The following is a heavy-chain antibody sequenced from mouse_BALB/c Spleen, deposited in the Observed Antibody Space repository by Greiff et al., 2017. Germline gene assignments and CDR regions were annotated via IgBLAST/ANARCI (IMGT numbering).Heavy chain of an antibody. Sequence: QVQLQQSGPELMKPGASVRISCKASGYTFTSYYIHWVKQRPGQGLEWIGWIYPGNVNTKYNEKFKGKATLTADKSSSTAYMQLSSLTSEDSAVYFCARYDTTGFAYWGQGTLVTVSA. CDR3: ARYDTTGFAY. D-gene: IGHD2-12*01. V-gene: IGHV1S56*01. J-gene: IGHJ3*01. CDR2: IYPGNVNT. CDR1: GYTFTSYY.